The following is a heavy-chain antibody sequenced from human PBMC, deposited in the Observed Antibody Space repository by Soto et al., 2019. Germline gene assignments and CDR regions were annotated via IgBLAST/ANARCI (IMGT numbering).Heavy chain of an antibody. J-gene: IGHJ4*02. Sequence: GGSLRLSXAASGFTFSSYWMHWVRQAPGKGLVWVSRINSDGSSTSYADSVKGRFTISRDNAKNTLYLQMNSLRAEDTAVYYCAGINYYDSSGQDYWGQGTLVTVSS. CDR3: AGINYYDSSGQDY. CDR1: GFTFSSYW. V-gene: IGHV3-74*01. D-gene: IGHD3-22*01. CDR2: INSDGSST.